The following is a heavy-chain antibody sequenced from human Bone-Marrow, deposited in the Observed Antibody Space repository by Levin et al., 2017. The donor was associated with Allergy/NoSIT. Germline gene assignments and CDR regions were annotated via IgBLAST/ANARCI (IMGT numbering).Heavy chain of an antibody. D-gene: IGHD5-18*01. CDR2: IYSGGTI. J-gene: IGHJ2*01. V-gene: IGHV3-53*01. Sequence: LSLTCAGSGFTLSSSYMNWVRQAPGKGLEWVSVIYSGGTIHYADSVKGRFTISRDNSKNTVYLQMNSLTAEDTAMYYCATTPMASFWYFNFWGRGTLVTVSS. CDR3: ATTPMASFWYFNF. CDR1: GFTLSSSY.